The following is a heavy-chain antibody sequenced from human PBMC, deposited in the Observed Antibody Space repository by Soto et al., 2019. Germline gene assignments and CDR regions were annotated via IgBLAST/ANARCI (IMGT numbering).Heavy chain of an antibody. CDR3: ARAHNYYDSSGSIPPHFDY. CDR1: GGSVSNSNYY. CDR2: VYYRGRS. J-gene: IGHJ4*02. V-gene: IGHV4-39*07. D-gene: IGHD3-22*01. Sequence: SETLSLTCTVSGGSVSNSNYYWGWIRQSPGKGLEWIGSVYYRGRSYSKSSVKSRVTISVDTPKNQFSLKLSSVTAADTAVYYCARAHNYYDSSGSIPPHFDYWGQGTLVTVSS.